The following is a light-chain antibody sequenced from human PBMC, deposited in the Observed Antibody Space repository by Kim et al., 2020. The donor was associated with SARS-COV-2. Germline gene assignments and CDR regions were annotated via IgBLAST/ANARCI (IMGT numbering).Light chain of an antibody. V-gene: IGKV1-5*03. CDR2: KVS. Sequence: ASVGDRVTITCRASENINNWLAWFQQKPGKAPKVLIYKVSNLESGAPSRFSGSGSGTEFTLTISSLQPDDFATYYCQQYNSNSWTFGQGTKVDI. CDR1: ENINNW. CDR3: QQYNSNSWT. J-gene: IGKJ1*01.